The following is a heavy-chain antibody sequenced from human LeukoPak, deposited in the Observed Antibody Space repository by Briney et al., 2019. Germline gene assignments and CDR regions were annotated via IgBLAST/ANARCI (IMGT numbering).Heavy chain of an antibody. CDR2: IYHSGST. D-gene: IGHD2-15*01. V-gene: IGHV4-38-2*02. Sequence: PSETLSLTCTVSGYSISSGYYWGWIRQPPGKGLEWIGSIYHSGSTYYNPSLKSRVTISVDTSKNQFSLKLSSVTAADTAVYYCARKMGGCSGGSCYYYYYYMDVWGKGTTVTVSS. J-gene: IGHJ6*03. CDR1: GYSISSGYY. CDR3: ARKMGGCSGGSCYYYYYYMDV.